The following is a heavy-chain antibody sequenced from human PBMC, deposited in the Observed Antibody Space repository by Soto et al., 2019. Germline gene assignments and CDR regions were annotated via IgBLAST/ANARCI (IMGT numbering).Heavy chain of an antibody. J-gene: IGHJ6*02. V-gene: IGHV3-30*18. Sequence: QVQLVESGGGVVQPGRSLRLSCAASGFTFSSYGMHWFRQAPGKGLEWVAVISYDGSNKYYADSVTGRFTISRDNSKNTLYLQMNSLRAEDTAVYYCAKGTAIVLVPAAMNYYYGMDVWGQGTTVTVSS. D-gene: IGHD2-2*01. CDR1: GFTFSSYG. CDR3: AKGTAIVLVPAAMNYYYGMDV. CDR2: ISYDGSNK.